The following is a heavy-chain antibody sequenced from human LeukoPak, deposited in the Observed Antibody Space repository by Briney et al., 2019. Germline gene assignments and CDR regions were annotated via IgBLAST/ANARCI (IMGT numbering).Heavy chain of an antibody. V-gene: IGHV5-51*01. CDR2: IYPGDSDT. D-gene: IGHD2-15*01. CDR3: ARPSYRSGTRCQVPFGY. J-gene: IGHJ4*02. Sequence: GESLKISCKGSGYRFTSFWIGWVRQMPGKGLEWMGIIYPGDSDTRYSPSFQGQVTISADKSISTAYLQWSSLKASDSAMYYCARPSYRSGTRCQVPFGYWGQGTLVTVSS. CDR1: GYRFTSFW.